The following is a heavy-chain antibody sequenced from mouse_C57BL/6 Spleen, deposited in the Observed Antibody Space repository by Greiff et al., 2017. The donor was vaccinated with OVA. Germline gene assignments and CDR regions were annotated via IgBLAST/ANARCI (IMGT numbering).Heavy chain of an antibody. Sequence: VQLQQSGAELLRPGASVPLSCKASGYPFTDYEMHLLKQTPLHVLAWIGAIDPETGGTAYNQKFKGKAILTADKSSSTAYMELRSLTSEDSAVYYCTRGDGATVEDFDYWGQGTTLTVSS. D-gene: IGHD1-1*01. CDR1: GYPFTDYE. J-gene: IGHJ2*01. CDR2: IDPETGGT. CDR3: TRGDGATVEDFDY. V-gene: IGHV1-15*01.